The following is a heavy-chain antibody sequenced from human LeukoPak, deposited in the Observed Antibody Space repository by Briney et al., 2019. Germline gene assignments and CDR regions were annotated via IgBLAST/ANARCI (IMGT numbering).Heavy chain of an antibody. J-gene: IGHJ4*02. V-gene: IGHV1-69*06. D-gene: IGHD4-17*01. CDR3: ARVLVGDDYGDYGFDY. CDR2: IIPIFGTA. CDR1: GGTFSSYA. Sequence: VASVKVSCKASGGTFSSYAISWVRQAPGQGLEWMGGIIPIFGTANYAQKFQGRVTITADKSTSTAYMELSSLRSEDTAVYYCARVLVGDDYGDYGFDYWGQGTLVTVSS.